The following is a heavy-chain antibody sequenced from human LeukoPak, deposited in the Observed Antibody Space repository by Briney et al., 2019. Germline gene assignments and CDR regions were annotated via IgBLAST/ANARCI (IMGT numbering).Heavy chain of an antibody. CDR3: ARDATIFGVLSSFDY. V-gene: IGHV1-18*01. Sequence: GAAVTLSCKASGYTFSIYGISWVRQAPGQGLEWMGWISGYNGNTNYAQKVQSRVMMTTDTSTSTAYMELRSLRSDDTAVYYCARDATIFGVLSSFDYWGQGTQVTVSS. D-gene: IGHD3-3*01. CDR1: GYTFSIYG. CDR2: ISGYNGNT. J-gene: IGHJ4*02.